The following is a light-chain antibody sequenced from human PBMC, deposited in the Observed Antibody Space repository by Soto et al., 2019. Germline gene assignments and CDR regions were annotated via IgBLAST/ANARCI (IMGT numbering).Light chain of an antibody. V-gene: IGKV1-39*01. CDR1: QSVIKS. Sequence: DIQMTQSPSSLSASVGDRITITCRASQSVIKSVNWYQQKPGKAPKLLMYITSTLQSGVPSRFSGSGSGTDFTLTISSLQPEDFATYYCQQSNTPPTFGGGTKVEIK. J-gene: IGKJ4*01. CDR3: QQSNTPPT. CDR2: ITS.